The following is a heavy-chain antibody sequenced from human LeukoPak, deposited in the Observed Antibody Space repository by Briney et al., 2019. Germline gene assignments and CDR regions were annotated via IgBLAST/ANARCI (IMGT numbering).Heavy chain of an antibody. CDR1: GGSISSSSYY. Sequence: SETLSLTCTVSGGSISSSSYYWGWIRQPPGKGLEWIGSIYYSGSTYYNPSLKSRVTISVDTSKNQFSLKLSSVTAADTAVYYCARTYSSRVGYWGQGTLVTVSS. V-gene: IGHV4-39*07. J-gene: IGHJ4*02. D-gene: IGHD6-13*01. CDR3: ARTYSSRVGY. CDR2: IYYSGST.